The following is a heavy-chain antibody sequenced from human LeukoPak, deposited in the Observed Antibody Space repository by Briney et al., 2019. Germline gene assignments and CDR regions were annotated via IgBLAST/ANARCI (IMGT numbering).Heavy chain of an antibody. V-gene: IGHV5-51*01. CDR2: IYPGGSDT. CDR1: GYSFTSYW. D-gene: IGHD6-13*01. J-gene: IGHJ4*02. CDR3: ATFVAAAGFDY. Sequence: GESLKISCKGSGYSFTSYWIGWVRQMPGKGLECMGIIYPGGSDTRYSPSFQGQVTISADKSISTTYLQWSSLRASDTAMYYCATFVAAAGFDYWGQGTLVTVSS.